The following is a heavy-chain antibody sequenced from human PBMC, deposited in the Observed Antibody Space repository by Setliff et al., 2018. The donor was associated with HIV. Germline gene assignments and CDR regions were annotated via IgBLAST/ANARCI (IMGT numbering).Heavy chain of an antibody. V-gene: IGHV1-18*01. CDR1: GFDFTNYG. Sequence: GASVKVSCKTSGFDFTNYGFTWVRQAPGQGLEWMGWISAYSGETFSTLKFRDRVTLTTDTSTNTAHMELRSLTYGDTAVYFCARGWDYGVRKPEDWGQGTLVTVSS. D-gene: IGHD3-10*01. CDR3: ARGWDYGVRKPED. J-gene: IGHJ4*02. CDR2: ISAYSGET.